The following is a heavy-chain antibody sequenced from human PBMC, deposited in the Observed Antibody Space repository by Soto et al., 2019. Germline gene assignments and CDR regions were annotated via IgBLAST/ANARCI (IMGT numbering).Heavy chain of an antibody. J-gene: IGHJ4*02. D-gene: IGHD6-13*01. V-gene: IGHV3-7*01. CDR2: IKQDGSET. CDR1: GFTFSSYA. Sequence: PGGSLRLSCAASGFTFSSYAMSWVRQAPGKGLEWVADIKQDGSETYYVDSVKGRFTISRDNAKNSLYLQMNSLRAEDTAVYYCARVRRDSSSWYPFDYWGQGTLVTVSS. CDR3: ARVRRDSSSWYPFDY.